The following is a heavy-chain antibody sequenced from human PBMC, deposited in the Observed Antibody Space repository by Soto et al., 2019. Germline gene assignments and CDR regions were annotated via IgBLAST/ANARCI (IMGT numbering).Heavy chain of an antibody. CDR3: ARGNGYSYGRIDY. J-gene: IGHJ4*02. V-gene: IGHV3-33*01. CDR2: IWYDGSDK. CDR1: GFTFSSYG. Sequence: GGSLRLSCAASGFTFSSYGMHWVRQAPGKGLEWVAVIWYDGSDKYYADSVKGRFTISRDNSKNTLYLQMNSLRAEDTAVYYCARGNGYSYGRIDYWGQGTLVTVSS. D-gene: IGHD5-18*01.